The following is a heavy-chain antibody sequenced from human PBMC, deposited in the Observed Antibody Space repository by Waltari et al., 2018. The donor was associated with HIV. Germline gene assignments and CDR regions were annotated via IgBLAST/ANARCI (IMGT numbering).Heavy chain of an antibody. Sequence: QAQLVQSGAEVKKPGASVKVSCKASGYTFTSYDINWVRQATGQGLEWLGWMNPNSGNTGYAQRFQGRVTMTRNTSISTAYMELSSLRSEDTAVYFCARGPQDYPKYYFDYWGQGTLVTVSS. CDR1: GYTFTSYD. CDR2: MNPNSGNT. J-gene: IGHJ4*02. D-gene: IGHD4-17*01. V-gene: IGHV1-8*01. CDR3: ARGPQDYPKYYFDY.